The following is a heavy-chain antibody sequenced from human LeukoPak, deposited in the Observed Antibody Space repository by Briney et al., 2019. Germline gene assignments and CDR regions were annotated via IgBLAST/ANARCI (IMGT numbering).Heavy chain of an antibody. CDR3: ARRWWRQLADV. Sequence: ASVKDSCKASGYTFTGYYMHWVRQAPGQGLEWMGWINPNSGGTNNAHKFQGRVTMTRNTSISTAYMEMSRLRSDDTGVYYWARRWWRQLADVWGKGTTVTVSS. CDR1: GYTFTGYY. V-gene: IGHV1-2*02. J-gene: IGHJ6*01. CDR2: INPNSGGT. D-gene: IGHD2-21*02.